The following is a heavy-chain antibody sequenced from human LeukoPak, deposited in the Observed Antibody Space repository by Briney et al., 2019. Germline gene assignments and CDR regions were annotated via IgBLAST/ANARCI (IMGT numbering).Heavy chain of an antibody. CDR3: ARNIAAHYYYYMDV. V-gene: IGHV3-74*01. D-gene: IGHD6-13*01. J-gene: IGHJ6*03. CDR2: INSDGSST. CDR1: GFTFSSYW. Sequence: PGGSLRLSCAASGFTFSSYWMHWVRQAPGKGLVWVSRINSDGSSTSYADSVKGRFTISRDNAKSTLYLQMNSLRAEDTAVYYCARNIAAHYYYYMDVWGKGTTVTVSS.